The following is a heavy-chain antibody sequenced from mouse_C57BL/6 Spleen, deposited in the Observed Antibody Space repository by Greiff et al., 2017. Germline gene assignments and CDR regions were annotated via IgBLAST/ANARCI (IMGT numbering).Heavy chain of an antibody. V-gene: IGHV1-61*01. Sequence: QVQLQQPGAELVRPGSSVKLSCKASGYTFTSYWMDWVKQRPGQGLEWIGNIYPSDSETHYNQKFKDKATLTADKSSSTAYMQLSSLTSEDSAVYCCARGAITTVVAGNYYYAMHDTGQEASVTVTS. D-gene: IGHD1-1*01. J-gene: IGHJ4*01. CDR2: IYPSDSET. CDR3: ARGAITTVVAGNYYYAMHD. CDR1: GYTFTSYW.